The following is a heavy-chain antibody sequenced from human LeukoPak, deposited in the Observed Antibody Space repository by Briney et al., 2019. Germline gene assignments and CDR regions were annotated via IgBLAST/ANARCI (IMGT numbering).Heavy chain of an antibody. CDR2: IYSGGST. V-gene: IGHV3-66*01. Sequence: GGSLRLSCAAPGFTVSSKYMSWVRQAPGKGLEWVLVIYSGGSTYYADSVKGRFTISRDNSKNTLYLQMNSLRVEDTAVYYCAWSSHPYYFDYWGQGTLVTVSS. CDR3: AWSSHPYYFDY. CDR1: GFTVSSKY. J-gene: IGHJ4*02.